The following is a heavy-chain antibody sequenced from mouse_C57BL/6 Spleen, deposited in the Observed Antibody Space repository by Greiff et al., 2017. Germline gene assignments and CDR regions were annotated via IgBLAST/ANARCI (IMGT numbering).Heavy chain of an antibody. CDR3: ARAKDFYDGFRRAMDY. CDR2: INPNNGGT. CDR1: GYTFTDYN. V-gene: IGHV1-22*01. D-gene: IGHD2-3*01. Sequence: VQLQQSGPELVKPGASVKMSCKASGYTFTDYNMHWVKQSHGKSLEWIGYINPNNGGTSYNQKFKGKATLTVNKSSSTAYMELRSLTSEDSAVYYCARAKDFYDGFRRAMDYWGQGTSVTVSS. J-gene: IGHJ4*01.